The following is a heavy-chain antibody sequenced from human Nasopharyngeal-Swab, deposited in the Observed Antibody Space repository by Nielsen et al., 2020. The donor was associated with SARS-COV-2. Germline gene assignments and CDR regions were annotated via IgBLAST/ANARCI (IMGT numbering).Heavy chain of an antibody. CDR1: GVTLSSYW. D-gene: IGHD6-19*01. J-gene: IGHJ4*02. CDR2: INRDGSDT. CDR3: ARETAVAGDYYFDT. Sequence: GESLKISCAASGVTLSSYWMHWVRQVAGKGLVWVSRINRDGSDTKYADSVKGRFTISRDNAKNTLYLQMNSLRVEDTAVYYCARETAVAGDYYFDTGAREPWSPSPQ. V-gene: IGHV3-74*03.